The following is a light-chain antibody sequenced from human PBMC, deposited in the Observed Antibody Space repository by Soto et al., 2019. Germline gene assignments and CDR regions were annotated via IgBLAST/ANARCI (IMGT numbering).Light chain of an antibody. CDR2: SNN. J-gene: IGLJ2*01. Sequence: QSVLTQPPTASGIPGQRVTISCSGSSSNIGTKTVNWYQQLPGTAPKLLIYSNNQRPSGVPDRFSGSKSGTSASLAISGLQSEDEADYYCAAWDNSLRGVVFGGGTKLTVL. V-gene: IGLV1-44*01. CDR1: SSNIGTKT. CDR3: AAWDNSLRGVV.